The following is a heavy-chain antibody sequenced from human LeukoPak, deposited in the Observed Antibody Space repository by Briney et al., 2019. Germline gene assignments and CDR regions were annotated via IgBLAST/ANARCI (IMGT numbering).Heavy chain of an antibody. CDR2: INGIGGST. J-gene: IGHJ4*02. D-gene: IGHD1-14*01. CDR3: AKPARTDYADY. Sequence: GGTLRLSCAASGFTFSNYAMNWVRQAPGKGLEWVSSINGIGGSTYYADSVKGRFTISRDNSKNTLYLQMNSLRAEDTAVYYCAKPARTDYADYWGQGTLVTVSS. V-gene: IGHV3-23*01. CDR1: GFTFSNYA.